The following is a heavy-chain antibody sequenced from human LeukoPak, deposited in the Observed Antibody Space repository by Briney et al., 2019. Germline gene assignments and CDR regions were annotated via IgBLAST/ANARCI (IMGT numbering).Heavy chain of an antibody. V-gene: IGHV3-21*01. CDR1: GFTFSTYS. J-gene: IGHJ4*02. Sequence: GGSLRPSCAASGFTFSTYSMNWVRQAPGKGLEWVSSITSSRIYIYYADSVKGRFTISRDNAKNSLYLQMNSLRAEDTAVYYCARDGSRGNLVTAPDFWGQGTLVTVSS. CDR2: ITSSRIYI. CDR3: ARDGSRGNLVTAPDF. D-gene: IGHD2-21*02.